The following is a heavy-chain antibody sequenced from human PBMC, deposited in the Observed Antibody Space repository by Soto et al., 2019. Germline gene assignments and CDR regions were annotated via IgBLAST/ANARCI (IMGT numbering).Heavy chain of an antibody. CDR3: ARERDLVKADGMDE. CDR2: INPETGAT. J-gene: IGHJ6*02. D-gene: IGHD2-21*01. Sequence: GXSVQGASKAAGYTLSGYYGGWGRESNGRELEWMGWINPETGATSYAQKFQGRGTLTRDTAINTAYLELSSLRFDDAAVYFCARERDLVKADGMDEWAQPTMVTV. CDR1: GYTLSGYY. V-gene: IGHV1-2*02.